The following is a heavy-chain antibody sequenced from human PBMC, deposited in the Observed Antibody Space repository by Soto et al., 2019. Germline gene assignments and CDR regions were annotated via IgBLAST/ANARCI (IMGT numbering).Heavy chain of an antibody. CDR2: ISGSGGGT. J-gene: IGHJ4*02. CDR3: AKVPYNSGWYYFDS. V-gene: IGHV3-23*01. Sequence: GSLRLSCAASGFIFSDCAMSWVRQAPGKGLEWVSGISGSGGGTYFPDSVKGRFTISRDNSKNTLYLQMNSLRAEDTAVYYCAKVPYNSGWYYFDSWGQGTPVTVSS. D-gene: IGHD6-19*01. CDR1: GFIFSDCA.